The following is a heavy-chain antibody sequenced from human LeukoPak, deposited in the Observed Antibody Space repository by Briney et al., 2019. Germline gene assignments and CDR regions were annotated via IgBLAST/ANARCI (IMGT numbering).Heavy chain of an antibody. J-gene: IGHJ4*02. D-gene: IGHD2-21*01. Sequence: GRSLRLSCAASGFTFSSYGMHWVRQAPGKGLEWVARLVYDGIINYGDFAKGRFTISRDNSKSALYLEMNSLRVEDSGIYYCARDLSAAYDFWGQGVVVTVSS. CDR3: ARDLSAAYDF. CDR2: LVYDGII. CDR1: GFTFSSYG. V-gene: IGHV3-33*08.